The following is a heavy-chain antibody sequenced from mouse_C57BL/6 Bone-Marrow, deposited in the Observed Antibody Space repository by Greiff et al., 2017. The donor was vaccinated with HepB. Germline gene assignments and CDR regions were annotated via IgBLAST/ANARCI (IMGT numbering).Heavy chain of an antibody. Sequence: VQLQQSGAELVRPGASVKLSCTASGFNIKDDYMHWVKQRPEQGLEWIGWIDPENGDTEYASKFQGKATITADTSSNTAYLQLSSLTSEDTAVYYCTTGDYDGYFYAMDYWGQGTSVTVSS. V-gene: IGHV14-4*01. CDR2: IDPENGDT. D-gene: IGHD2-3*01. CDR1: GFNIKDDY. CDR3: TTGDYDGYFYAMDY. J-gene: IGHJ4*01.